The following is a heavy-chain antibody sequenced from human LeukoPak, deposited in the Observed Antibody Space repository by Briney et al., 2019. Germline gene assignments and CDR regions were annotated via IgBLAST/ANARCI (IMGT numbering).Heavy chain of an antibody. CDR2: IGSSSSYI. D-gene: IGHD3-3*01. V-gene: IGHV3-21*01. CDR1: GFTFSSYV. CDR3: ASVLAYYDFWSGYSDY. J-gene: IGHJ4*02. Sequence: GGSLRLSCAASGFTFSSYVMNWVRQAPGRGLEWGSSIGSSSSYIYYADSMKGRFTISKDNAKKSLYLQMNSLRAQDTAVYYCASVLAYYDFWSGYSDYWGQGTLVTVSS.